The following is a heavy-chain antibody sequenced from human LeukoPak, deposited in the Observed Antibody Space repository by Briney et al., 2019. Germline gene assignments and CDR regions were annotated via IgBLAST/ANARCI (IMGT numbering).Heavy chain of an antibody. J-gene: IGHJ4*02. CDR3: ATLLSRPFGDYPTDY. Sequence: PSETLSLTCTVSGYSISSGYYWGWIRQPPGKGLEWIGSIYYSGSTYYNPSLKSRVTISVDTSKNQFSLKLSSVTAADTAVYYCATLLSRPFGDYPTDYWGQGTLVTVSS. V-gene: IGHV4-38-2*02. CDR1: GYSISSGYY. CDR2: IYYSGST. D-gene: IGHD4-17*01.